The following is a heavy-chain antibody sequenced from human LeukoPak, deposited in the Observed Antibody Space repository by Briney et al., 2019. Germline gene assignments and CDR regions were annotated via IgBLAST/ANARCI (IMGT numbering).Heavy chain of an antibody. CDR1: GFTFDDYA. V-gene: IGHV3-43*02. Sequence: SGGSLRLSCAASGFTFDDYAMHWVRHAPGKGLEWVSLISGDGCSTYYADSVKGRFTISRDNSKNSLYLQMNSLRTEDTALYYCAKLGMATIPYWGQGTLVTVSS. J-gene: IGHJ4*02. CDR3: AKLGMATIPY. D-gene: IGHD5-24*01. CDR2: ISGDGCST.